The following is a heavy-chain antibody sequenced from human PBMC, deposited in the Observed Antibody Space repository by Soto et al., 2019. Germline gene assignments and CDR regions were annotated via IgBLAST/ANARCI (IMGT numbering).Heavy chain of an antibody. CDR1: AGSISSGGYS. V-gene: IGHV4-30-2*01. CDR2: IYHSGST. Sequence: PSETLSLTGSVSAGSISSGGYSWRWIRQPPGKGLEWIGYIYHSGSTYYNPSLKSRVTISVDWSKTQFYMKLCPVPASDTAVYYCAREGRDRTNYYYSMDVWIQGTTVTVS. D-gene: IGHD2-15*01. J-gene: IGHJ6*02. CDR3: AREGRDRTNYYYSMDV.